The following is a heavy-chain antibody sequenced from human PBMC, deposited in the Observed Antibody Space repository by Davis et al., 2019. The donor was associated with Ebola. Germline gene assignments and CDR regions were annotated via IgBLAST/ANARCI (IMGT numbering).Heavy chain of an antibody. V-gene: IGHV1-69*10. CDR1: GGTFSSYA. CDR3: ARGYSSSSKRGHNWFDP. J-gene: IGHJ5*02. CDR2: IIPILGIA. D-gene: IGHD6-6*01. Sequence: SVKFPCKASGGTFSSYAISWVRQAPGQGLEWMGGIIPILGIANYAQKFQGRVTITADESTSTAYMELSSLRSEDTAVYYCARGYSSSSKRGHNWFDPWGQGTLVTVSS.